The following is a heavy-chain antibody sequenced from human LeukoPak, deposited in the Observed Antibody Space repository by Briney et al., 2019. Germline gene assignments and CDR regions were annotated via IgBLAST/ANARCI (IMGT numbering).Heavy chain of an antibody. CDR1: GGSISSYY. Sequence: SETLSLTCTVSGGSISSYYWSWIRQPPGKGLEWSGYIYCSGSTNYNPSLKSRVTISVDTSKNQFSLKLSSVTAADTAVYYCARLRCSSTSCYARFAAFDIWGQGTMVTVSS. CDR2: IYCSGST. V-gene: IGHV4-59*08. D-gene: IGHD2-2*01. J-gene: IGHJ3*02. CDR3: ARLRCSSTSCYARFAAFDI.